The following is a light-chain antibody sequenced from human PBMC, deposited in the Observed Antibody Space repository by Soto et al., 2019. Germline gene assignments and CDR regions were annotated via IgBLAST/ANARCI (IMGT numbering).Light chain of an antibody. J-gene: IGKJ5*01. CDR2: DAS. Sequence: EIVLTQSTGTLSLSPGERATLTCRASQSVSSSSLAWYQQKSGQAPRLLIYDASSRATGIPDRFSGSGSGTDFTLIISRLEPGDFGMYYCQQYGSSSITFGQGTRLEIK. CDR3: QQYGSSSIT. V-gene: IGKV3-20*01. CDR1: QSVSSSS.